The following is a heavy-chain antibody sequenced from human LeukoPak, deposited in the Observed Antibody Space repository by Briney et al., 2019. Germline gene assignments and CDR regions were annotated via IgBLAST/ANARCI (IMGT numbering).Heavy chain of an antibody. CDR3: ARLGSRGYFAIDY. J-gene: IGHJ4*02. Sequence: ASVKVSCKASGYTFITYGINWVRQAPGQGPEWMGWINPYNGNTKYAQKFQGRVTMTTDTSKSTSYMELRSLRSDDTAVYYCARLGSRGYFAIDYWGQGTLVTVAS. CDR1: GYTFITYG. V-gene: IGHV1-18*01. D-gene: IGHD3-22*01. CDR2: INPYNGNT.